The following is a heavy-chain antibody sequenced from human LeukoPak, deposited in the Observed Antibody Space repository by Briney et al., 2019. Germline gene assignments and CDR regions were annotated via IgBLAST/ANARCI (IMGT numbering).Heavy chain of an antibody. Sequence: TSETLSLTCTVSGGSISNYYWNWIRQPPGKGLEWIGYIYYTGSTNYNPSLKSRVTMSVDTSKNQFSLKLSSVTAADTAVYYCARRGSGWSYWGQGTLVTVSS. J-gene: IGHJ4*02. CDR3: ARRGSGWSY. V-gene: IGHV4-59*12. D-gene: IGHD6-19*01. CDR1: GGSISNYY. CDR2: IYYTGST.